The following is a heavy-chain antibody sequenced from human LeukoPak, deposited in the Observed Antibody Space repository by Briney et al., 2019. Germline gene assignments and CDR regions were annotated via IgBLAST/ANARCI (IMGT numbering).Heavy chain of an antibody. D-gene: IGHD2-2*01. CDR1: GFTFNTYW. J-gene: IGHJ3*02. Sequence: PGGSLRLSCAASGFTFNTYWMHWVRQAPGEGLVWVSHINTDGSSTKYADSVKGRFTISRDNAKNTLYLQMSSLRAEDTAVYYCARARTAPMYAFDICGQGTMVTVSS. CDR3: ARARTAPMYAFDI. CDR2: INTDGSST. V-gene: IGHV3-74*03.